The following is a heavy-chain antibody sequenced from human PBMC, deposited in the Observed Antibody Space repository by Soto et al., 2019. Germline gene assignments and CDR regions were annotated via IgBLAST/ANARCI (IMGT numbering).Heavy chain of an antibody. Sequence: SETLSLTCTVSGASISSYYWSWIRQPPGKGLEWIGYIYYSGSTNYNPSLKSRVTISVDTSKNQFSLKLSSVTAADTAVYYCAGTLRWLDYWGQGTLVTVSS. J-gene: IGHJ4*02. V-gene: IGHV4-59*01. D-gene: IGHD4-17*01. CDR3: AGTLRWLDY. CDR2: IYYSGST. CDR1: GASISSYY.